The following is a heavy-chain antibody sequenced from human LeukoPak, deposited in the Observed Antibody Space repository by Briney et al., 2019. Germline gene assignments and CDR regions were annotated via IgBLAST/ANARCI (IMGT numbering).Heavy chain of an antibody. CDR1: GGSFSGYY. J-gene: IGHJ4*02. V-gene: IGHV4-34*01. CDR2: INPSGRT. Sequence: PSETLSLTCAVYGGSFSGYYWSWIRQPPGKGLEWIGEINPSGRTNYNPSLKSRVTISVDTSKNQFSLKWSSVTAADTAVYYCARVPSGVVEQPTRGDYFDFWGQGTLVTVSS. D-gene: IGHD1/OR15-1a*01. CDR3: ARVPSGVVEQPTRGDYFDF.